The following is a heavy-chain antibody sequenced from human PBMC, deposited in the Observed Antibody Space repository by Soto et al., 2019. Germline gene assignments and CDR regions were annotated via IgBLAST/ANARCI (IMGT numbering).Heavy chain of an antibody. CDR1: GYTFTSYG. V-gene: IGHV1-18*01. Sequence: QVQLVQSGAEVKKPGASVKVSCKASGYTFTSYGISWVRQAPGQGLEWMGWISAYNGNTNYAQKLQGRVTMTTDTSTSTAYMELRSLRSDDTAVYSCARGTWLLRYFDWSPFDYGMDVWGQGTTVTVSS. J-gene: IGHJ6*02. D-gene: IGHD3-9*01. CDR2: ISAYNGNT. CDR3: ARGTWLLRYFDWSPFDYGMDV.